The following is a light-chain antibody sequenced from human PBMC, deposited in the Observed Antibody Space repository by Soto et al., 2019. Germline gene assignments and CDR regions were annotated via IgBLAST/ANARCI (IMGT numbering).Light chain of an antibody. CDR1: QSISTY. CDR2: DSS. J-gene: IGKJ1*01. Sequence: DIQLTQSPSSLSASLGDRFTITCLSSQSISTYLNWYQHKPGEAPKLLVYDSSTLQTGVPSRFSGSGFGAEFTLTISGLQPEDFATYYCQQSYSNPTWTFGQGTKVDIK. V-gene: IGKV1-39*01. CDR3: QQSYSNPTWT.